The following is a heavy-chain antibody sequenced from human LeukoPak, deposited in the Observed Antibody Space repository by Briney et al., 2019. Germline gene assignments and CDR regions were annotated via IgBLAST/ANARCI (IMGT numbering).Heavy chain of an antibody. D-gene: IGHD3-22*01. V-gene: IGHV4-4*07. CDR3: ARDRSGSSAYYSAVDI. CDR1: GGSISSYY. Sequence: SETLSLTCTVSGGSISSYYWSWIRQPAGKGLEWIARFYVSGNSNYNPSLQSRVNMSVDTSKNQFSLKLSSLTAADTAVYYCARDRSGSSAYYSAVDIWGRGTMVTVSS. CDR2: FYVSGNS. J-gene: IGHJ3*02.